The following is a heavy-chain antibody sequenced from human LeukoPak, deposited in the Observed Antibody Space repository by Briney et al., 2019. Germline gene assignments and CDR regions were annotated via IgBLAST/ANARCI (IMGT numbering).Heavy chain of an antibody. D-gene: IGHD4-17*01. CDR3: ARDPTTVTVGYFDY. CDR2: ISAYNGNT. Sequence: GASVTVSCKASGYTFTSYGISWVRQAPGQGLEWMGWISAYNGNTNYAQKLQGRVTMTTDTSTSIAYMELRSLRSDDTAVYFCARDPTTVTVGYFDYWGQGTLVTVSS. CDR1: GYTFTSYG. V-gene: IGHV1-18*01. J-gene: IGHJ4*02.